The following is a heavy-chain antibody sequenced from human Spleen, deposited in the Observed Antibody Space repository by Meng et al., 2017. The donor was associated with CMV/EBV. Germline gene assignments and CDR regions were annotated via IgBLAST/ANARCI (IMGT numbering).Heavy chain of an antibody. CDR3: ARDETDYYDTSGYIPLYGMDV. D-gene: IGHD3-22*01. V-gene: IGHV3-21*01. CDR1: FSCYN. J-gene: IGHJ6*02. Sequence: FSCYNVNWVRQAPGKGLEWVASIVTGAYIYYADSVKGRFTISRDNAKNSLYLQMNSLRAEDTAVYYCARDETDYYDTSGYIPLYGMDVWGRGTTVTVSS. CDR2: IVTGAYI.